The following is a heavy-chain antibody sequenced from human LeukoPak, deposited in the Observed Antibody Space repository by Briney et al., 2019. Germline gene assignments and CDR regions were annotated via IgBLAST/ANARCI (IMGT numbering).Heavy chain of an antibody. V-gene: IGHV1-8*01. CDR2: MNPNSGNT. Sequence: ASVKVSCKASGYTFTSYDINWVRQATGQGLEWMGWMNPNSGNTGYAQKFQGRVTMTRNTSISTAYMELSSLRSEDTAVYCCALARAGDNWFDPWGQGTLVTVSS. D-gene: IGHD1-26*01. CDR3: ALARAGDNWFDP. J-gene: IGHJ5*02. CDR1: GYTFTSYD.